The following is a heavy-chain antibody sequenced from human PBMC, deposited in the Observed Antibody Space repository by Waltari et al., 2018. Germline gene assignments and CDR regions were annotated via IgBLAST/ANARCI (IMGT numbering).Heavy chain of an antibody. D-gene: IGHD3-10*01. J-gene: IGHJ4*02. CDR2: INPSGGGT. CDR1: GYTFTDFS. V-gene: IGHV1-46*01. CDR3: ARAGTTLIWGVAE. Sequence: QVQLVQSGAEVKRPGAAVKVSCKASGYTFTDFSMHWVRQAPGQGLEWMGIINPSGGGTTYTQKFQDRVTMTRDTSTNTVYMELSSLRSEDTAGYYCARAGTTLIWGVAEWGQGTLVTVSS.